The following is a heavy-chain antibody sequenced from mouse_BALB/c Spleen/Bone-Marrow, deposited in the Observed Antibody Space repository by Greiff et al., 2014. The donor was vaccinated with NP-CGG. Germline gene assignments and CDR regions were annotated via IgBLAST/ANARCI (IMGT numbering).Heavy chain of an antibody. Sequence: EVKLMESGGGLVQPGGSLRLSCATSGFTFTDYYMSWVRQPPGKALEWSGFIRNKANGYTTEYSASVKGRFTISRDNSQSILYLQMNTLRAEDSATYYCARDKNYGSYWYFDVWGAGTTVTVSS. CDR1: GFTFTDYY. CDR3: ARDKNYGSYWYFDV. D-gene: IGHD2-1*01. V-gene: IGHV7-3*02. CDR2: IRNKANGYTT. J-gene: IGHJ1*01.